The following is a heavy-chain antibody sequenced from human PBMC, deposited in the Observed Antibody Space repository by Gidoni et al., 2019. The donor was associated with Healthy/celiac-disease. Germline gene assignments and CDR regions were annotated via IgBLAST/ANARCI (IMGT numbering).Heavy chain of an antibody. V-gene: IGHV4-61*01. J-gene: IGHJ4*02. CDR2: IYYSGST. D-gene: IGHD4-17*01. CDR1: GGSVSSVSYY. CDR3: ARRDYPRGDY. Sequence: QVQLQESGPGLVKPSETLSLTCTVSGGSVSSVSYYSSWIRQPPGKGLEWIGYIYYSGSTNYNPSLKSRVTISVDTSKNQFSLKLSSVTAADTAVYYCARRDYPRGDYWGQGTLVTVSS.